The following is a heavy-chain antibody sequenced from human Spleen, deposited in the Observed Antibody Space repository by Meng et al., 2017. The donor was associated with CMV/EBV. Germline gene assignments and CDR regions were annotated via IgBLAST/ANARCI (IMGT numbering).Heavy chain of an antibody. D-gene: IGHD6-13*01. CDR2: IYWDDDK. Sequence: QITLMESGPTLVIPTQTLTLTCTFSGFSLSTSGVGVGWSRQPPGKALEWLALIYWDDDKRYSPSLKSRLTITKDTSKNQVVLTMTNMDPVDTATYYCARAGYSSQRFDPWGQGTLVTVSS. CDR3: ARAGYSSQRFDP. CDR1: GFSLSTSGVG. V-gene: IGHV2-5*02. J-gene: IGHJ5*02.